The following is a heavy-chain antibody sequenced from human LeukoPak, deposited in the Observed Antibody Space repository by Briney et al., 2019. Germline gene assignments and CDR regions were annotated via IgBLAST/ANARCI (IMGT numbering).Heavy chain of an antibody. CDR2: IYYSGST. D-gene: IGHD6-13*01. V-gene: IGHV4-59*08. CDR3: ARIAAVGTRGYFQR. Sequence: SETLSLTCTVSGGSISSYYWSWIRQPPGKGLEWIGSIYYSGSTYYNPSLKSRVTISVDTSKNQFSLELTSVTAADTAVYYCARIAAVGTRGYFQRWGQGTLVTVSS. J-gene: IGHJ1*01. CDR1: GGSISSYY.